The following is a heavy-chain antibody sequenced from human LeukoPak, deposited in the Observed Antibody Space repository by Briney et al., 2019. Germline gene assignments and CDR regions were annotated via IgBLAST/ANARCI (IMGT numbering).Heavy chain of an antibody. V-gene: IGHV5-51*01. CDR2: IYPGDSDT. CDR1: GYSFTTYW. D-gene: IGHD6-13*01. J-gene: IGHJ4*02. CDR3: ASGSTWPRTRNFDY. Sequence: GESLKISCKASGYSFTTYWIGWVRQMPGKGLEWMGIIYPGDSDTRYSPSFQGQVTISADKSISTAYLQWSSLKASDAAMYYCASGSTWPRTRNFDYWGQGTLVTVSS.